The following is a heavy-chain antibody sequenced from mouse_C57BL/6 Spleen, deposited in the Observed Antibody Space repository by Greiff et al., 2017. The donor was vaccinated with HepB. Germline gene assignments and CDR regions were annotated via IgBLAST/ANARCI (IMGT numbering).Heavy chain of an antibody. Sequence: VQLQQSGPVLVKPGASVKMSCKASGYTFTDYYMNWVKQSHGKSLEWIGVINPYNGGTSYNQKFKGKATLTVDKSSSTAYMELNSLTSEDSAVYYCARGVYYSNYGYFDVWGTGTTVTVSS. D-gene: IGHD2-5*01. J-gene: IGHJ1*03. CDR2: INPYNGGT. CDR3: ARGVYYSNYGYFDV. CDR1: GYTFTDYY. V-gene: IGHV1-19*01.